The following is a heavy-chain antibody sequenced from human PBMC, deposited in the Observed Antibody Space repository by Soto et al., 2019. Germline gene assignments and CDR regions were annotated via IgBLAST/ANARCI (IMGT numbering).Heavy chain of an antibody. CDR2: INTDGSVT. CDR3: ARQTGLGATNY. J-gene: IGHJ4*02. V-gene: IGHV3-74*01. D-gene: IGHD1-26*01. Sequence: GGSLRLSCAASGFTFNNFWMHWVRQAPGKGLVWVARINTDGSVTSHADSVKGRFTISRDDAKSTLYLQMNSLRAEDSARYYCARQTGLGATNYWGRGTLVTVSS. CDR1: GFTFNNFW.